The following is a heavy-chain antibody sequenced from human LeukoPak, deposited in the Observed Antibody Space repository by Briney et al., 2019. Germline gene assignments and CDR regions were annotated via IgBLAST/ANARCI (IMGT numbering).Heavy chain of an antibody. V-gene: IGHV1-2*02. Sequence: ASVKVSCKASGYTFTGYYIHWVRQAPGQGLEWMGWINPKNGGTNYAQKFQGRVTMGRDTSIDTAYMELSRLKSDDTAGYYLAGGGPFQFFEWLSYWGQGTLVTVSS. D-gene: IGHD3-3*01. J-gene: IGHJ4*02. CDR1: GYTFTGYY. CDR2: INPKNGGT. CDR3: AGGGPFQFFEWLSY.